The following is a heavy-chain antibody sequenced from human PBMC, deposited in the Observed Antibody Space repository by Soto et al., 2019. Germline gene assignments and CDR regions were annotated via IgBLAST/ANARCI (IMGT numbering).Heavy chain of an antibody. CDR2: IWYDGSNK. CDR1: GFTFSSYG. V-gene: IGHV3-33*01. D-gene: IGHD5-18*01. CDR3: ARDQGSKYSCGYRGGDY. J-gene: IGHJ4*02. Sequence: PGGSLRLSCAASGFTFSSYGMHWVRQAPGKGLEWVAVIWYDGSNKYYADSVKGRFTISRDNSKNTLYLQMNSMRAEDTAVYYCARDQGSKYSCGYRGGDYRGQGTLGTVSS.